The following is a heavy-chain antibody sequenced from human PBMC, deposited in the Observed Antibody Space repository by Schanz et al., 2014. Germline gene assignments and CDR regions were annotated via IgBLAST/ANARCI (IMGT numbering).Heavy chain of an antibody. V-gene: IGHV1-69*04. D-gene: IGHD5-12*01. J-gene: IGHJ4*02. CDR2: IIPILGIG. Sequence: QVQLVQSGAEVRKPGSSVRVSCKASGGTFTSYAFSWVRQAPGQGPEWMGRIIPILGIGNDAQKFQGRVTITADKSTSTAYMELSSLRSEDTAVYYCARDDGGGYNQIDYWGQGALVTVSS. CDR1: GGTFTSYA. CDR3: ARDDGGGYNQIDY.